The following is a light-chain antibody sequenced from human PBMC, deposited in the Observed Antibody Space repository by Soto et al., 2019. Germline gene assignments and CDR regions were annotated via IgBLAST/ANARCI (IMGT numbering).Light chain of an antibody. J-gene: IGKJ4*01. V-gene: IGKV1-39*01. CDR2: AAS. Sequence: DIQMTQSPSSLSASVGDRVTITCRASQSISSYLTWYQQKPGKAPKLLIYAASSLQSGVPSRFSGSGSGTEYTITISSLQPADYATYYCQQSYSTLALTFGGGTKMEIK. CDR1: QSISSY. CDR3: QQSYSTLALT.